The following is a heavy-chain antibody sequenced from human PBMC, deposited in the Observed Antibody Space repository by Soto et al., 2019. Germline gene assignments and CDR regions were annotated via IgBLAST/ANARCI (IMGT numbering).Heavy chain of an antibody. Sequence: QLQLQESGPGLVKPSETLSLTCSVSGGSISTDSYNWDWIRQSPGKGLEWIGTIYYDGTPSYNPSLKSQVTISVDTSRNHFSLKVKSVTAADTAMYYCARFFGNDFDVWGQGTMVKVSS. J-gene: IGHJ3*01. CDR1: GGSISTDSYN. V-gene: IGHV4-39*02. CDR3: ARFFGNDFDV. CDR2: IYYDGTP. D-gene: IGHD3-3*01.